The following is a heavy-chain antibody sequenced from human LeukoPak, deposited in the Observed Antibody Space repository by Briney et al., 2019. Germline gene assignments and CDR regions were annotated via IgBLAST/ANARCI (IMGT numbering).Heavy chain of an antibody. CDR2: ITSSSSYI. V-gene: IGHV3-21*01. Sequence: PGGSLRLSCAASGFTFSTYSMNWVRQAPGKELEWVSSITSSSSYIYYADSLKGRFTISRDNAKNSLYPQMNSLRAEDTAVYYCARVLYSSSPGGFDYWGRGTLVTVSS. CDR3: ARVLYSSSPGGFDY. D-gene: IGHD6-13*01. J-gene: IGHJ4*02. CDR1: GFTFSTYS.